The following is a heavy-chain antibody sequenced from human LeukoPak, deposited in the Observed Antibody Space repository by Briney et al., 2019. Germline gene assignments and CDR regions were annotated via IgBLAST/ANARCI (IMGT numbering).Heavy chain of an antibody. Sequence: GGSLRLSCAASGFTFSSYAMSWVRQAPGKGLEWVSAISGSGGSTYYADSVKGRFTISRDNSKNTLYLQMNSLRAEDTAVYYCARAAVAGRRALYYFDYWGQGTLVTVSS. J-gene: IGHJ4*02. D-gene: IGHD6-19*01. CDR3: ARAAVAGRRALYYFDY. CDR2: ISGSGGST. CDR1: GFTFSSYA. V-gene: IGHV3-23*01.